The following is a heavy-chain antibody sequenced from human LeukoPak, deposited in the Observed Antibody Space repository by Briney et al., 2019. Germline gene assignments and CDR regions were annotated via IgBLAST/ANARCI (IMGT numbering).Heavy chain of an antibody. V-gene: IGHV1-69*04. J-gene: IGHJ5*02. CDR1: GGTFSSYA. D-gene: IGHD6-19*01. CDR3: ARGIAVAGRFDP. CDR2: IIPILGIA. Sequence: ASVKVSCKASGGTFSSYAISWVRQAPGQGLEWMGRIIPILGIANYAQKFQGRVTITADKSTSTAYMELSSLRSEDTAVYYCARGIAVAGRFDPWGQGTLVTVSS.